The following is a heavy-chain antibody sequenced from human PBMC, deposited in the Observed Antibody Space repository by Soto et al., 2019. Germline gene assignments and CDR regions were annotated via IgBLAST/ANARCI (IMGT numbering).Heavy chain of an antibody. CDR3: ATENPILAGWFDP. CDR1: GFTFRSYS. V-gene: IGHV3-21*03. J-gene: IGHJ5*02. CDR2: ISSSSSYI. Sequence: EVQLVESGGGLVKPGGSLRLSCAASGFTFRSYSMNWVRQAPGKGLEWVSSISSSSSYIYYADAVKGRLTISRDNAKNSLYMQMNSLRAEETAVYYCATENPILAGWFDPWGQGTLVTVSS.